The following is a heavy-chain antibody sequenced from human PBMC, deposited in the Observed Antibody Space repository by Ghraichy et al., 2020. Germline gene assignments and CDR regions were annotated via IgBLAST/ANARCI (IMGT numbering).Heavy chain of an antibody. CDR2: IWYDGSNK. CDR3: ARETRRKSSTSCMDV. Sequence: GEYLNISCAASGFTFSSYGMHWVRQAPGKGLEWVAVIWYDGSNKYYADSVKGRFTISRDNSKNTLYLQMNSLRAEDTAVYYCARETRRKSSTSCMDVWGQGTTVTVSS. D-gene: IGHD2-2*01. CDR1: GFTFSSYG. J-gene: IGHJ6*02. V-gene: IGHV3-33*01.